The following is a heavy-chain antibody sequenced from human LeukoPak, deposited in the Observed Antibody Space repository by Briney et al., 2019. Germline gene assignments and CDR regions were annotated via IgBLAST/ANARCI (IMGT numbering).Heavy chain of an antibody. Sequence: PSETLSLTCAVSGGSISSGGYYWSWIRQHPGKGLEWIGYIYHSGNTFYSPSLKSRITISVDGFKNQFSLKLSSVTAADTAVYYCARVSPYYFDSWGQGTLVTVSS. CDR3: ARVSPYYFDS. V-gene: IGHV4-30-2*01. CDR1: GGSISSGGYY. J-gene: IGHJ4*02. CDR2: IYHSGNT.